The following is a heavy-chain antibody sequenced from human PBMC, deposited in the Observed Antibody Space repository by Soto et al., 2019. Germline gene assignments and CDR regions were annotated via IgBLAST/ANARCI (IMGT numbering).Heavy chain of an antibody. CDR1: GFTFNTYA. J-gene: IGHJ4*02. D-gene: IGHD2-2*01. CDR3: ARDGPAGFTFDY. CDR2: ILGNGYAS. Sequence: EVHLVESGGGLVQPGGSLRLSCVASGFTFNTYAMHWVRQAPGKGLEYVSAILGNGYASYYADSVKGRFTISRDNSKNTLYRQMDSLRPEDAALYYCARDGPAGFTFDYWGQGTLVTVSS. V-gene: IGHV3-64*07.